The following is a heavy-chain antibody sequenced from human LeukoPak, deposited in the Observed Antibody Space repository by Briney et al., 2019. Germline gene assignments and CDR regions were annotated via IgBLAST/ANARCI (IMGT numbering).Heavy chain of an antibody. V-gene: IGHV4-38-2*02. CDR1: GSSITSTYY. CDR2: VFQLQTVRT. CDR3: ARVLHAPKFIDS. Sequence: PSETLSFTCTVSGSSITSTYYWAWFRQPPGKGLEWIATVFQLQTVRTFYNPSLESRVTMSLDTSQNQFSLNLISVTAADTALYFCARVLHAPKFIDSWGQGTLVTVSS. D-gene: IGHD2-8*01. J-gene: IGHJ4*02.